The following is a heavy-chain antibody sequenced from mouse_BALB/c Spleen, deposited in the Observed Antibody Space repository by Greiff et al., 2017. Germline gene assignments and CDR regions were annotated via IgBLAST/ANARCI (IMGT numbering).Heavy chain of an antibody. CDR2: IYPGDGDT. J-gene: IGHJ4*01. D-gene: IGHD2-1*01. V-gene: IGHV1-82*01. Sequence: VQLQQSGPELVKPGASVKISCKASGYAFSSSWMNWVKQRPGQGLEWIGRIYPGDGDTNYNGKFKGKATLTADKSSSTAYMQLSSLTSVDSAVYFCARGNPYYAMDYWGQGTSVTVSS. CDR1: GYAFSSSW. CDR3: ARGNPYYAMDY.